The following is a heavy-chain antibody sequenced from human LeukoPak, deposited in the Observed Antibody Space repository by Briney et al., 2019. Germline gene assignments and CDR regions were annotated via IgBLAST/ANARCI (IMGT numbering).Heavy chain of an antibody. D-gene: IGHD6-6*01. CDR3: ARDLTRPGDYYYYYMDV. Sequence: GGSLRLSCAASGFTFSSYWMSWVRQAPGKGLEWVANIKQDGSEKYYVDSVKGRFTISRDNAKNSLYLQMSSLRAEDTAVYYCARDLTRPGDYYYYYMDVWGKGTTVTVSS. CDR1: GFTFSSYW. CDR2: IKQDGSEK. V-gene: IGHV3-7*01. J-gene: IGHJ6*03.